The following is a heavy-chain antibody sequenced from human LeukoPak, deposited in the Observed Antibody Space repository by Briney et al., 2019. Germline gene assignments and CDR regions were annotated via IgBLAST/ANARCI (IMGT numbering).Heavy chain of an antibody. Sequence: ASVKVSCKASGGTFSSYAISWVRQAPGQGLEWMGRIIPILGIANYAQKFQGRVTITADKSTSTAYMELSSLRSDDTAVYYCARDRSIVGAPDYWGQGTLVTVSS. CDR3: ARDRSIVGAPDY. V-gene: IGHV1-69*04. CDR2: IIPILGIA. J-gene: IGHJ4*02. D-gene: IGHD1-26*01. CDR1: GGTFSSYA.